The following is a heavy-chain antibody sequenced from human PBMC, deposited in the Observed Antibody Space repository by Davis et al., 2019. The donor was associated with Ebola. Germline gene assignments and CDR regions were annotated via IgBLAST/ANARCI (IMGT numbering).Heavy chain of an antibody. J-gene: IGHJ6*02. V-gene: IGHV3-23*01. D-gene: IGHD2-15*01. CDR2: ILGSGGGSGGST. CDR3: AREYCSGGSCQGADYYGMDV. Sequence: GESLKISCVASGFTFSTYAMSWVRQAPGKGLEWVSTILGSGGGSGGSTYYADSVKGRFTISRDDAKHFLYLQMNSLRDEDTALYYCAREYCSGGSCQGADYYGMDVWGQGTTVTVSS. CDR1: GFTFSTYA.